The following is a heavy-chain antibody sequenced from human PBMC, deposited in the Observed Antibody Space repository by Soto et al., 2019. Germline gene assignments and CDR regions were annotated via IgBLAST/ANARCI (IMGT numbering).Heavy chain of an antibody. CDR2: IIPIFGTA. CDR1: VGTFSSYA. D-gene: IGHD3-22*01. Sequence: GXSVKVSCKASVGTFSSYAISWVRQAPGQGLEWMGGIIPIFGTANYAQKFQGRVTITADESTSTAYMELSSLRSEDTAVYYCARGYYDSSGYGYYYYGMDAWGQETTVTVSS. J-gene: IGHJ6*02. V-gene: IGHV1-69*13. CDR3: ARGYYDSSGYGYYYYGMDA.